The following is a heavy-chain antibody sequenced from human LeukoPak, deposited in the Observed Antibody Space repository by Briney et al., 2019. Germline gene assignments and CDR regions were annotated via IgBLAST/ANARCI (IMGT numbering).Heavy chain of an antibody. J-gene: IGHJ4*02. Sequence: PSETLSLACSVSGAVSSRYYWRWVRQLLGKGLEWLGYIFYSGHSNYNPPLTSPISVSVDTSKALYSLELSSVTAADTAVYYCARIDPLGFFDQWGPGTLVTVSS. CDR1: GAVSSRYY. V-gene: IGHV4-59*12. CDR3: ARIDPLGFFDQ. CDR2: IFYSGHS. D-gene: IGHD6-25*01.